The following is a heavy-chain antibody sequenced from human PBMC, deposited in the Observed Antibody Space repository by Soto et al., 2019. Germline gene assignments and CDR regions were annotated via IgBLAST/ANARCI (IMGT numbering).Heavy chain of an antibody. D-gene: IGHD6-13*01. V-gene: IGHV1-18*01. CDR3: ARDPGIAAAPIKPHLDY. CDR1: GYTFTSYG. CDR2: ISAYNGNT. J-gene: IGHJ4*02. Sequence: QVQLVQSGAEVKKPGASVKVSCKASGYTFTSYGISWVRQAPGQGLEWMGWISAYNGNTNYAQKLEGRVTMTTDTSTSTASMELRSLRSDDTAVYYCARDPGIAAAPIKPHLDYWGQGTLVTVSS.